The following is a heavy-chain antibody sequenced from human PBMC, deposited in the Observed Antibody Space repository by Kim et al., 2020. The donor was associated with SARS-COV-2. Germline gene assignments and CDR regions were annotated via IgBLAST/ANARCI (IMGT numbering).Heavy chain of an antibody. D-gene: IGHD2-21*02. CDR1: GFTFHDYA. J-gene: IGHJ4*02. Sequence: GGSLRLSCATSGFTFHDYAIHWVRQAPGKGLEWVSGISWDGSPMGYADSVKGRFTISRDNAKNSLYLQMNSLRAEDTAIYYCAKWDVMTAGFDYWGQGALLSVSS. V-gene: IGHV3-9*01. CDR2: ISWDGSPM. CDR3: AKWDVMTAGFDY.